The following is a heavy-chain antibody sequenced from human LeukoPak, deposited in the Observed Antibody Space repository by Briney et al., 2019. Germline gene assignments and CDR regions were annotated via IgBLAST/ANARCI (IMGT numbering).Heavy chain of an antibody. D-gene: IGHD3-10*01. Sequence: PGGSLRLSCAASGFTFSTYWMSWVRQAPGEGVEGVANTKEDGGEKYYVDSVKGRFTISRDNAENSLYLQMNSLRAEDTAVYYCVKVAKYYYGSETYYFFEHWGQGTPVTASS. CDR1: GFTFSTYW. J-gene: IGHJ4*02. CDR2: TKEDGGEK. CDR3: VKVAKYYYGSETYYFFEH. V-gene: IGHV3-7*01.